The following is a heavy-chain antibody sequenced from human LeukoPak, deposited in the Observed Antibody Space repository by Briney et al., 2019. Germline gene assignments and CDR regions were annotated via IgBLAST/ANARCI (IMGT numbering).Heavy chain of an antibody. CDR1: GFTYSTYA. D-gene: IGHD2-2*01. CDR3: AIGAYHMLSMPTSFFA. V-gene: IGHV3-64*01. Sequence: GGSLRLSCAAAGFTYSTYAMNGVRQAPGKRLEYVSAIDDSGRTTHYGNLVRGRFTISRDNSKNILFLQMASLQTEDTADYSCAIGAYHMLSMPTSFFACGQGALGTVSS. J-gene: IGHJ5*02. CDR2: IDDSGRTT.